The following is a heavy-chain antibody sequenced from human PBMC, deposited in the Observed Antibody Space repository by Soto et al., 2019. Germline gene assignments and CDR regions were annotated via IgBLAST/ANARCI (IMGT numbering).Heavy chain of an antibody. Sequence: EVQLVESGGGLVQPGGSLRLSCEASGFMFSAYWMSWVRQDPRKGLEWVATISGGASDKFYVDSVKGRVTISRDDAKNSLYLQMNSLRDEDTAVDDCVREDWHRFDHGGQGTLVTVSS. J-gene: IGHJ4*02. CDR3: VREDWHRFDH. D-gene: IGHD2-21*01. V-gene: IGHV3-7*01. CDR1: GFMFSAYW. CDR2: ISGGASDK.